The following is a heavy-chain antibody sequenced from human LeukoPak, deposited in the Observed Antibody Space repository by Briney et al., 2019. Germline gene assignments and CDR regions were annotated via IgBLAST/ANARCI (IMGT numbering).Heavy chain of an antibody. CDR3: ARDSGSSSAVDY. Sequence: PGGSLRLSCTASGFSFSNYAMYWVRQAPGKGLEYVSAISSNGGSTYYANSVKGRFTISRDNSKNTLYLQMGSLRVEDVAVYYCARDSGSSSAVDYWGQGALVTVSS. D-gene: IGHD3-10*01. V-gene: IGHV3-64*01. CDR2: ISSNGGST. CDR1: GFSFSNYA. J-gene: IGHJ4*02.